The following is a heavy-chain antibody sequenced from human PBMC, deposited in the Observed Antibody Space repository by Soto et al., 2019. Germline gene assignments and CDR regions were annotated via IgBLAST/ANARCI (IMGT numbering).Heavy chain of an antibody. CDR2: ISSSSSYI. V-gene: IGHV3-21*01. CDR3: ARARDGYNYGAFDI. Sequence: PGGSLRLSCAASGFTFSSYSMNWVRQAPGKGLEWVSSISSSSSYIYYADSVMGRFTISIDNAKNSLYLQINSLRAEDTAVYYCARARDGYNYGAFDIWGQGTMVTVSS. D-gene: IGHD5-12*01. J-gene: IGHJ3*02. CDR1: GFTFSSYS.